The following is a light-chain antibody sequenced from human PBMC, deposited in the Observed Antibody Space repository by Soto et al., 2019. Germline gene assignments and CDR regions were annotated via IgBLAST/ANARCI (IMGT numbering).Light chain of an antibody. CDR1: SSNIGAGFD. CDR3: QSYDSSLSGVV. Sequence: QPVLTQPPSVSGAPGQRVTISCTGSSSNIGAGFDVHWYQLLPGTAPKLLIYGNSNRPSGVPDRFSGSKSGTSASLAITGLQAEDEADYNCQSYDSSLSGVVFGGGTKLTVL. J-gene: IGLJ2*01. V-gene: IGLV1-40*01. CDR2: GNS.